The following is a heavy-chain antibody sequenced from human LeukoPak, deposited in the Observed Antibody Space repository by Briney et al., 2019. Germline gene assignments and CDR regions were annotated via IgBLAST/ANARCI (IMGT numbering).Heavy chain of an antibody. J-gene: IGHJ4*02. CDR1: GGSISSYY. CDR3: ARHKSSGWSFDY. CDR2: IYYSGST. Sequence: SETLSLTCTVSGGSISSYYWSWIRQPPGKGLEWIGYIYYSGSTNYNPSLKSRVTISVDTSKNQFSLKLSSVTAADTAVYYCARHKSSGWSFDYWGQGTLVTVSS. D-gene: IGHD6-19*01. V-gene: IGHV4-59*08.